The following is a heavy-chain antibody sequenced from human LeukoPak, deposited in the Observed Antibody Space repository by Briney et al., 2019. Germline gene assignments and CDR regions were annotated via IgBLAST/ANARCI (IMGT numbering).Heavy chain of an antibody. V-gene: IGHV6-1*01. CDR2: TYYRSKWYN. CDR3: ARAGGSSWTGNYFDS. J-gene: IGHJ5*01. Sequence: SQTLSLTCAISGDSVSSYSAAWNWIRQSPSRGLEWLGGTYYRSKWYNDYGVSVKSRITVNPDTSNNQLSLQLNSVTPEDTAVYYCARAGGSSWTGNYFDSWGQGTLVTVSS. D-gene: IGHD6-13*01. CDR1: GDSVSSYSAA.